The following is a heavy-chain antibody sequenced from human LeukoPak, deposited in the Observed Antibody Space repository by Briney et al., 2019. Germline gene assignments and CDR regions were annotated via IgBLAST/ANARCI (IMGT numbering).Heavy chain of an antibody. D-gene: IGHD6-13*01. CDR1: GFTFSSYA. J-gene: IGHJ4*02. CDR3: ARDQIGSW. CDR2: ISGSSSHI. Sequence: GGSLRLSCAASGFTFSSYAMSWIRQAPGKGLEWISYISGSSSHINYADSVKGRFTISRDNAKKSVYLQMDSLRVEDTAVYYCARDQIGSWWGQGTLVIVSS. V-gene: IGHV3-21*05.